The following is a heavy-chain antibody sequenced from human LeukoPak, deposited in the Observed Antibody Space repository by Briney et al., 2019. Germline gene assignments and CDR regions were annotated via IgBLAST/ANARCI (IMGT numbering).Heavy chain of an antibody. Sequence: GASVKVSCKASGYTFTNYGFSWVRQAPGQGLEWMGWISAHNGNTNYEQKFHGRVTMTTDTSTSTAYMELRSLRSDDTAVYYCARDPGEYWTAAGFCSGYWGQGTLVTVSS. J-gene: IGHJ4*02. CDR2: ISAHNGNT. CDR3: ARDPGEYWTAAGFCSGY. D-gene: IGHD6-13*01. V-gene: IGHV1-18*01. CDR1: GYTFTNYG.